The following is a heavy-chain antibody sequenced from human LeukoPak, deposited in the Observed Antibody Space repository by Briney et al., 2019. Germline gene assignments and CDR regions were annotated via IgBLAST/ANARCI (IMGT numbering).Heavy chain of an antibody. D-gene: IGHD3-10*01. CDR1: GGTFSSYT. CDR3: ARCLGFGMVRGVIVDNWFYP. V-gene: IGHV1-69*02. J-gene: IGHJ5*02. Sequence: SVKVSCKASGGTFSSYTISWVRQAPGQGLEWMGRIIPILGIANYAQKFQGRVTITADKSTSTAYMELSSLRSEDTAVYYCARCLGFGMVRGVIVDNWFYPWGQGTLVTVSS. CDR2: IIPILGIA.